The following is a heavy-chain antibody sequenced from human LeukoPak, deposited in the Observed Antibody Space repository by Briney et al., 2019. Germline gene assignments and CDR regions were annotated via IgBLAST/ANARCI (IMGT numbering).Heavy chain of an antibody. CDR3: ARDSDYYGSGSPDY. Sequence: GGSLRLSCAAPGFTFSNYAMSWVRQAPGKGLEWVSVIYNGGITYYADSVKGRFTISRDDSKNTLYLQMNYLRVDDTAVYYCARDSDYYGSGSPDYWGQGTLVTVSS. J-gene: IGHJ4*02. CDR1: GFTFSNYA. D-gene: IGHD3-10*01. CDR2: IYNGGIT. V-gene: IGHV3-66*01.